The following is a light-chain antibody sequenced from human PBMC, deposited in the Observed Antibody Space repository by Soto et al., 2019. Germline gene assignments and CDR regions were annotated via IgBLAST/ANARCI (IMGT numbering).Light chain of an antibody. V-gene: IGKV3-15*01. CDR2: DAS. CDR1: QSVRNN. CDR3: QQYHNWWT. J-gene: IGKJ1*01. Sequence: EIVMTQSPATLSVSPGEGATLSCRASQSVRNNLAWYQQKPGQAPRLLIYDASTRATGIPARFSGSGSGTEFTLTISSLQYEDFAVYYCQQYHNWWTFGQGTKVEIK.